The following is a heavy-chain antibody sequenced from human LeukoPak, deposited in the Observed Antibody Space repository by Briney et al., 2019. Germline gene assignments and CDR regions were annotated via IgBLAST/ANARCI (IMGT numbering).Heavy chain of an antibody. CDR2: IYYSGST. CDR1: GGSISSYY. V-gene: IGHV4-59*12. Sequence: PSETLSLTCTASGGSISSYYWSWIRQPPGKGLEWIGYIYYSGSTNYNPSLKSRVTMSVDTSKNQFSLKLSSVTAADTAVYYCARVDCSSTSCYSYFDYWGQGTLVTVSS. J-gene: IGHJ4*02. CDR3: ARVDCSSTSCYSYFDY. D-gene: IGHD2-2*02.